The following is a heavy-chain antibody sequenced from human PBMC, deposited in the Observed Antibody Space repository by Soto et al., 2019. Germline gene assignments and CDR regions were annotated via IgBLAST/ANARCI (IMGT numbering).Heavy chain of an antibody. CDR3: ARGGSLYWYFEL. V-gene: IGHV1-46*01. CDR2: VNPSSGST. CDR1: GYSFTTYN. J-gene: IGHJ2*01. D-gene: IGHD1-26*01. Sequence: ASVKVSCKASGYSFTTYNIHWVRQAPGQGLEWMGVVNPSSGSTSYAQKFQGRVTMTRDTSTSTVYMELSSLRSEDAAVYYCARGGSLYWYFELWGRGTLVTVSS.